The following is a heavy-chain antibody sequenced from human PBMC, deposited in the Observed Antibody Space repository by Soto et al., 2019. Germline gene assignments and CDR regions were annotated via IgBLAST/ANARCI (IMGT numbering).Heavy chain of an antibody. CDR2: INPETGGT. D-gene: IGHD2-2*01. CDR3: ARERYQVISDGMDV. V-gene: IGHV1-2*02. Sequence: ASVKVSFKASGYTFTGYYVHWVREAPGQGLEWMGWINPETGGTSYAQKFQGRVTLSRDTSINTAYLEVSRLRFDDAAVYFCARERYQVISDGMDVWGQGTTVTVSS. CDR1: GYTFTGYY. J-gene: IGHJ6*02.